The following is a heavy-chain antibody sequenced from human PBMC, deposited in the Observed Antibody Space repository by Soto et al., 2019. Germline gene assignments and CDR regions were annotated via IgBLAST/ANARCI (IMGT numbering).Heavy chain of an antibody. CDR1: GVSVSRGA. V-gene: IGHV3-23*01. CDR3: AKAVYGDYFLVFDY. J-gene: IGHJ4*02. Sequence: AWSLGLSCAASGVSVSRGAMSLVSQNTGKGLEWVSAISGSGGSTYYADSVKGRFTISRDNSKNTLNLQMNSLRAEDTAVYYCAKAVYGDYFLVFDYWGQGTLVTVSS. CDR2: ISGSGGST. D-gene: IGHD4-17*01.